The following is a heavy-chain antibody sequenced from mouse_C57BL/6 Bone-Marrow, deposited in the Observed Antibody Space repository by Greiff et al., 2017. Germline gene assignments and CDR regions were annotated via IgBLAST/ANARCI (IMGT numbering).Heavy chain of an antibody. CDR2: IDPSDSET. J-gene: IGHJ4*01. V-gene: IGHV1-52*01. CDR3: ARCGFLRDYAMDY. Sequence: VQLQQSGAELVRPGSSVKLSCKASGYTFTSCWMHWVKQRPIQGLEWIGNIDPSDSETHYNQKFKDKATLTVDKSSSTAYRQLSSLTSGDSAVYYWARCGFLRDYAMDYWGQGTSVTVSS. CDR1: GYTFTSCW.